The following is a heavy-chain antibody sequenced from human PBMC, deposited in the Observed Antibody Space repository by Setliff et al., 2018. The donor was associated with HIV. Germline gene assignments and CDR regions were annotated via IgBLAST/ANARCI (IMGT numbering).Heavy chain of an antibody. D-gene: IGHD2-21*02. J-gene: IGHJ4*02. Sequence: LSLTCTVSGGSASNSRYYWAWIRQPPGKGLEYIGSIHYNEKTYYNPSLKSRVTVSVDTSKTQYSLKMISVTAADTAMYYCAISIVGVTSEMYWAQGTLVTVSS. CDR1: GGSASNSRYY. CDR2: IHYNEKT. CDR3: AISIVGVTSEMY. V-gene: IGHV4-39*07.